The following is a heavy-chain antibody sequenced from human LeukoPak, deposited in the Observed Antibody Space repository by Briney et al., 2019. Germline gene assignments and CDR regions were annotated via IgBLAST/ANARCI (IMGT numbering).Heavy chain of an antibody. V-gene: IGHV3-7*01. CDR1: GFTFSTYW. CDR2: IKEDGGEQ. CDR3: ARDRAVAGLFDN. J-gene: IGHJ4*02. Sequence: GGSLRLSCAASGFTFSTYWMTWVRQTPGRGLEWVANIKEDGGEQNYVDSVEGRFTISRDNTKNSVFLQMNSLRAEDTAVYYCARDRAVAGLFDNWGQGTLVTVSS. D-gene: IGHD6-19*01.